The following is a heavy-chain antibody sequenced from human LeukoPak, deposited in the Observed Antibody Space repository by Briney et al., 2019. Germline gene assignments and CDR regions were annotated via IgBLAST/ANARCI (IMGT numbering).Heavy chain of an antibody. CDR1: GYTFTSYD. Sequence: GASVKVSCKASGYTFTSYDINWVRQATGQGLEWMGWMNPNSGNTGYAQKFQGRVTMTRNTSISTAYMELSSLRSEDTAVYYCAGGLTPGDDFDYWGQGTLVTVSS. D-gene: IGHD3-10*01. CDR3: AGGLTPGDDFDY. J-gene: IGHJ4*02. CDR2: MNPNSGNT. V-gene: IGHV1-8*01.